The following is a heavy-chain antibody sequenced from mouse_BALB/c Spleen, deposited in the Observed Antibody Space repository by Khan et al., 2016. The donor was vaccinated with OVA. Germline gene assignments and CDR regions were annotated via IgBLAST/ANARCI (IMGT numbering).Heavy chain of an antibody. CDR3: SRSGYGFGAY. J-gene: IGHJ3*01. V-gene: IGHV1-54*01. CDR2: INPGSGGA. D-gene: IGHD3-2*02. CDR1: GYAFTDYL. Sequence: QVQLKESGAELVRPGTSVKVSCKASGYAFTDYLIEWLKQRPGQGLEWSGVINPGSGGANYNEKFKGKVTLTADTSSSTAYMQLTILTYEASSVYFCSRSGYGFGAYWGPGTLVTVSA.